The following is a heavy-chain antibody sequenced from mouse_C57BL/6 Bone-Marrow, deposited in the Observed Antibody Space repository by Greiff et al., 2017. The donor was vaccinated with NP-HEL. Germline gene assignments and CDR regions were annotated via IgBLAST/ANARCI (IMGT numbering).Heavy chain of an antibody. D-gene: IGHD1-1*01. Sequence: QVQLQQSGAELVRPGTSVKMSCKASGYTFTNYWIGWAKQRPGHGLEWIGDIYPGGGYTNYNEKFKGKATLTADKSSSTAYMQFSSLTSEDSAIYYCARWITTVVEDAMDYWGQGTSVTVSS. CDR3: ARWITTVVEDAMDY. CDR2: IYPGGGYT. CDR1: GYTFTNYW. J-gene: IGHJ4*01. V-gene: IGHV1-63*01.